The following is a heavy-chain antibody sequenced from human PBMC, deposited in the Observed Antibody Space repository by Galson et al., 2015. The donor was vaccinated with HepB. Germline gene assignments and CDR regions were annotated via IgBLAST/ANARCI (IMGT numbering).Heavy chain of an antibody. Sequence: TLSLTCTVSGGSISSGSYYWSWIRQPAGKGLEWIGRIYTSGSTNYNPSLKSRVTMSVDTSKNQFSLKLSSVTAADTAVYYCARAADSSGWSIDYWGQGTLVTVSS. V-gene: IGHV4-61*02. CDR1: GGSISSGSYY. CDR2: IYTSGST. J-gene: IGHJ4*02. CDR3: ARAADSSGWSIDY. D-gene: IGHD6-19*01.